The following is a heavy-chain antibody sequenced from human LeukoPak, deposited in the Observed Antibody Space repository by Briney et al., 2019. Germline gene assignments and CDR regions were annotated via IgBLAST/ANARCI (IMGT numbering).Heavy chain of an antibody. Sequence: GGSLRLSCAASGFTFSSYIMNWVRQAPGKGLEWVSSISSDSSYIYYADSVKGRFTISRDNAKNSLYLQMNSLRAEDTAVYYCARGTGLLGVRTVAMDVWGQGTTVTVSS. J-gene: IGHJ6*02. V-gene: IGHV3-21*01. CDR2: ISSDSSYI. CDR1: GFTFSSYI. CDR3: ARGTGLLGVRTVAMDV. D-gene: IGHD1-26*01.